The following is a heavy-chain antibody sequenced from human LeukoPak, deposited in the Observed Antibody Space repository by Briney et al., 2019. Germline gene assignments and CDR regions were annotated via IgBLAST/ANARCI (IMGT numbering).Heavy chain of an antibody. CDR2: ISWNSGSI. CDR3: AKGDTSMVWVDDAFDI. J-gene: IGHJ3*02. V-gene: IGHV3-9*03. CDR1: GFTFDDYA. D-gene: IGHD5-18*01. Sequence: SLRLSCAASGFTFDDYAMHWVRQAPGKGLEWVSGISWNSGSIGYADSVKGRFTISRDNAKNSLYLQMNSLRAEDMALYYCAKGDTSMVWVDDAFDIWGQGTMVTVS.